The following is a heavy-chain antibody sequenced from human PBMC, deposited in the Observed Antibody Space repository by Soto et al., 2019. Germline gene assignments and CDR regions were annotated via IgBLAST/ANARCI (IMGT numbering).Heavy chain of an antibody. V-gene: IGHV4-4*07. CDR3: ARGGMVIIPTATAFDY. J-gene: IGHJ4*02. CDR1: GGSISTYY. CDR2: IYASGST. D-gene: IGHD2-2*01. Sequence: PSETLYLTCTVSGGSISTYYWSWIRQPAGKGLEWIGRIYASGSTNYNPSLKSRVTMSVATSKNQFSLKLSSVTAADTAVYYCARGGMVIIPTATAFDYWGQGTLVTVSS.